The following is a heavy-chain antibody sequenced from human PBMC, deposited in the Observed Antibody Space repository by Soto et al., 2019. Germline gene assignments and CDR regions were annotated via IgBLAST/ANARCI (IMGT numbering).Heavy chain of an antibody. CDR2: IWYDGSNK. V-gene: IGHV3-33*01. J-gene: IGHJ3*02. Sequence: QVQLVESWGGVVQPGRSLRLSCAASGFTFSSYGMHWVRQAPGKGLEGVSVIWYDGSNKYYADSVKGRFAIARDNSKNKLYLQMNSLRAEATAVYYCARVVVVAASRAFDSGGKGTMVTVSS. CDR3: ARVVVVAASRAFDS. D-gene: IGHD2-15*01. CDR1: GFTFSSYG.